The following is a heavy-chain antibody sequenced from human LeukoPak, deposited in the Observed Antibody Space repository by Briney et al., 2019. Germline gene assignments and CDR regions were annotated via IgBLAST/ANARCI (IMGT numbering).Heavy chain of an antibody. V-gene: IGHV4-39*07. CDR3: ARSSITGTIYH. D-gene: IGHD1-7*01. Sequence: SETLSLTCTVSGGSISTSNYYWGWIRQPPGKGLEWIGFMYYNGSAYYSPSLTSRVTISVDTSKNQFSLKLTSVTAADTAVYYCARSSITGTIYHWGQGTLVTVSS. CDR1: GGSISTSNYY. J-gene: IGHJ5*02. CDR2: MYYNGSA.